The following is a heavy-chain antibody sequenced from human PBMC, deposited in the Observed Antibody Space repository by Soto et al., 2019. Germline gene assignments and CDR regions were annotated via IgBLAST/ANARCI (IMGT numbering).Heavy chain of an antibody. J-gene: IGHJ5*02. D-gene: IGHD3-22*01. CDR1: GYTFTSYD. CDR3: ARLSYDSSGANWFDP. V-gene: IGHV1-8*01. CDR2: MNPNSGNT. Sequence: ASVKVSCKASGYTFTSYDINWVRQATGQGLEWMGWMNPNSGNTGYAQKFQGRVTMTRNTSISTAYMELSSLRSEDTAVYYCARLSYDSSGANWFDPWGQGTLVTVSS.